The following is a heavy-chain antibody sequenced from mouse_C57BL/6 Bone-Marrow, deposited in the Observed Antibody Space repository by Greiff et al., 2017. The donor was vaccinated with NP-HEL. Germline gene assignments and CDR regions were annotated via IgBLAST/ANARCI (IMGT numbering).Heavy chain of an antibody. V-gene: IGHV1-47*01. CDR1: GYTFTTYP. J-gene: IGHJ2*01. D-gene: IGHD2-1*01. Sequence: QVQLKESGAELVKPGASVKMSCKASGYTFTTYPIEWVKQNHGKSLEWIGNFHPYNDDTEYNEKFKNKATLTVEKSSSTVYLELSRLTSDDSAVYYCARGGNYWYYVYYGGRGTTLTVSS. CDR3: ARGGNYWYYVYY. CDR2: FHPYNDDT.